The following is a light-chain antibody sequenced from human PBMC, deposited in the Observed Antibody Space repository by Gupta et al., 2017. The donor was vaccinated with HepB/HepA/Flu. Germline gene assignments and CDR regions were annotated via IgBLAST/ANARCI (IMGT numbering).Light chain of an antibody. Sequence: IVMTQSPDSLAMSLGERATINCKSSQSVLSTFDYRNYLAWYQQRPGQPPKLLIYWASTRQSGVPDRFSGSGSGTDFTLTISYLQAEDVAVYFCQQYYDSPPTFGGGTKVEIK. V-gene: IGKV4-1*01. CDR2: WAS. CDR1: QSVLSTFDYRNY. CDR3: QQYYDSPPT. J-gene: IGKJ4*01.